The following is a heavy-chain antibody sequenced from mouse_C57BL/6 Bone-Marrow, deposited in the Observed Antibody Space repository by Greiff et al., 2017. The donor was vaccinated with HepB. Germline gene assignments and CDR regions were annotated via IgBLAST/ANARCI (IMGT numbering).Heavy chain of an antibody. J-gene: IGHJ1*03. CDR3: ARNGGLYDDYDNGYFDV. CDR2: ISNGGGIT. CDR1: GFTFSDYY. V-gene: IGHV5-12*01. Sequence: EVKVVESGGGLVQPGGSLKLSCAASGFTFSDYYMYWVRQTPEKRLEWVAYISNGGGITYYPDTVKGRFTISRDNAKKTLYLQMSRLKSEDTDMYYCARNGGLYDDYDNGYFDVWGTGTTVTVSS. D-gene: IGHD2-4*01.